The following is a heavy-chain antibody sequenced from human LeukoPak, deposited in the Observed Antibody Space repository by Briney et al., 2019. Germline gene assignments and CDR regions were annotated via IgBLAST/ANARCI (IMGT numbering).Heavy chain of an antibody. Sequence: SETLSLTCTVSGYSISSGYYWGWIRQPPGKGLEWIGSIYHSGSTYYNPSLKSRVTISVDTSKNQFSLKLSSVTAADTAVYYCARDLLAAAFNYWGQGTLVTVSS. V-gene: IGHV4-38-2*02. CDR1: GYSISSGYY. D-gene: IGHD6-13*01. CDR3: ARDLLAAAFNY. CDR2: IYHSGST. J-gene: IGHJ4*02.